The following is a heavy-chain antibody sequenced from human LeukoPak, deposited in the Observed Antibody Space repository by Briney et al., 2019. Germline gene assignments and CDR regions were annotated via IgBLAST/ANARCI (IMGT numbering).Heavy chain of an antibody. D-gene: IGHD2-21*02. J-gene: IGHJ4*02. CDR1: GGSFSGYY. Sequence: NPSETLSLTCAVYGGSFSGYYWSWIRQPPGKGLEWIGEINHSGSTNYNPSLKSRVTISVDTSKNQFSLKLSSVTAADTAVYYCAGGPREVVTATFDYWGQGTLVTVSS. CDR2: INHSGST. CDR3: AGGPREVVTATFDY. V-gene: IGHV4-34*01.